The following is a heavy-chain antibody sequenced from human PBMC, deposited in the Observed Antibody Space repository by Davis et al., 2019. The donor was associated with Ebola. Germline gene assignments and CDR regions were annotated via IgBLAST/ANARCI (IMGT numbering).Heavy chain of an antibody. CDR1: GFTFSSYW. CDR2: IWYDGSNK. D-gene: IGHD2-15*01. J-gene: IGHJ4*02. Sequence: GESLKISCAASGFTFSSYWMHWVRQAPGKGLEWVTVIWYDGSNKYYADSVKGRFTVSRDNSKNTLYLQMNSLRAEDTAVYYCARDSLVLGNSFDYWGQGTLVIVSS. V-gene: IGHV3-33*08. CDR3: ARDSLVLGNSFDY.